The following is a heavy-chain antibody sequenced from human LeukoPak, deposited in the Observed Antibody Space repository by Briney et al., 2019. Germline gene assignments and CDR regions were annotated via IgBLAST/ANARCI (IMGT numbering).Heavy chain of an antibody. CDR3: ARDEWELLLDHYYYMDV. CDR1: GFTFSSYW. D-gene: IGHD1-26*01. Sequence: GGSLRLSCAASGFTFSSYWMRWVRQAPGKGLVWVSRINSDGSSTSYADSVKGRFTISRDNAKNTLYPQMNSLRAEDTAVYYCARDEWELLLDHYYYMDVWGKGTTVTVSS. J-gene: IGHJ6*03. CDR2: INSDGSST. V-gene: IGHV3-74*01.